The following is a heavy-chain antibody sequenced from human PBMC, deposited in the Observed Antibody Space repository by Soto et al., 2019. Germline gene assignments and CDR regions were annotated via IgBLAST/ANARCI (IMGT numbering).Heavy chain of an antibody. CDR2: IKSKSDGGTT. CDR1: GFTFSDAW. V-gene: IGHV3-15*01. Sequence: GRSMRLSCAASGFTFSDAWMSWVRQAPGKGLDWVGRIKSKSDGGTTEYAAPVRGRFPISRDDSKNTLYLQMSSLKAEDTAVYYCTTDLWRKAVVVGSTGYFNPWGQGTPVTVSS. CDR3: TTDLWRKAVVVGSTGYFNP. J-gene: IGHJ5*02. D-gene: IGHD2-15*01.